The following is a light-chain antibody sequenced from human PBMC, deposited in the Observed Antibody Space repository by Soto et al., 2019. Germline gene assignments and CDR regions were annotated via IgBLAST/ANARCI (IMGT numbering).Light chain of an antibody. V-gene: IGKV3-15*01. Sequence: ERVMTQSPATLSVSPGERVTLSCRASQNVLSNLAWYQQKPGQSPRLLIYGASSRATGIPVRFSGSGSGTEFTLTISSLQSEDFAVYYCQQYNNWPLTFGQGTRLEIK. CDR1: QNVLSN. CDR3: QQYNNWPLT. CDR2: GAS. J-gene: IGKJ5*01.